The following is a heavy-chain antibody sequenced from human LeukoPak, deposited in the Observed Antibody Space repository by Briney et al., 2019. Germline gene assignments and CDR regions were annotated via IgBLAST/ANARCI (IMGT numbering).Heavy chain of an antibody. CDR2: ISSSSSYI. Sequence: GGSLRLSCAASGFTFSSYSMNWVRQAPGKGLEWVSSISSSSSYIYYADSVKGRFTISRDNAKNSLYLQTNSLRAEDTAVYYCARDLRNWNYGKDYWGQGTLVTVSS. CDR3: ARDLRNWNYGKDY. D-gene: IGHD1-7*01. CDR1: GFTFSSYS. V-gene: IGHV3-21*01. J-gene: IGHJ4*02.